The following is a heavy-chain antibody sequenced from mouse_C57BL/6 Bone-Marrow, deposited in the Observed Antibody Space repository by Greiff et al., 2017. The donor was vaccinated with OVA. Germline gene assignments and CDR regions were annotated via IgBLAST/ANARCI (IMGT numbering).Heavy chain of an antibody. D-gene: IGHD2-4*01. J-gene: IGHJ2*01. CDR1: GYTFTSYT. Sequence: VQLQQSGAELARPGASVKMSCKASGYTFTSYTMHWGHERWGQGMEWWGVGGWVVGYTNDNQKFKDKATLTADKSSSTAYMQLSSLTSEDSAVYYCARTPYDYDVVDYWGQGTTLTVSS. CDR3: ARTPYDYDVVDY. CDR2: GGWVVGYT. V-gene: IGHV1-4*01.